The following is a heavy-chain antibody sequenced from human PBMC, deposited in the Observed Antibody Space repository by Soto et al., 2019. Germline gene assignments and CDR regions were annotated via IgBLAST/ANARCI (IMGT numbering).Heavy chain of an antibody. D-gene: IGHD6-13*01. J-gene: IGHJ4*02. CDR3: ARDRIAAAGINAGFDY. CDR1: GYTFTSYG. Sequence: ASVKVSCKASGYTFTSYGISWVRQAPGQGLEWMGWISAYNGNTNYAQKLQGRVTMPTDTSTSTAYMELKDLRSDDTAVYYCARDRIAAAGINAGFDYWGQGTLVTVSS. CDR2: ISAYNGNT. V-gene: IGHV1-18*01.